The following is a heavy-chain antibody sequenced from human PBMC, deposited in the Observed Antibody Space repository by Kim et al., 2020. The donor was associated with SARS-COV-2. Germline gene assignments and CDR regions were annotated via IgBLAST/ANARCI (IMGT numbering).Heavy chain of an antibody. V-gene: IGHV3-23*02. CDR1: GFTFSRYA. Sequence: GGSLRLSCAASGFTFSRYAMSWVRQAPGEGLEWVSGISGSGTRTYYGDSVKGLCSISRDNARNTVTLQMNSRRAEDTAGYYCAKDSGKDFGEQLDCGGQG. D-gene: IGHD3-10*01. CDR3: AKDSGKDFGEQLDC. CDR2: ISGSGTRT. J-gene: IGHJ4*02.